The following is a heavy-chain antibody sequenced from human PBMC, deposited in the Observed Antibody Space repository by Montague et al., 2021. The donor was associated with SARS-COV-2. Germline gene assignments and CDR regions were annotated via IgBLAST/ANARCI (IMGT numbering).Heavy chain of an antibody. CDR3: ARGALFYDSSGYYSDAFDI. Sequence: DPLSLPFPFSGGSISSYYWNWIRQSAGKGLEWIGRIYTSGSTNYDPSLKSRVTMSVDTSKNQFSLKLSSVTAADTAVYYCARGALFYDSSGYYSDAFDIWGQGTMVTVSS. CDR2: IYTSGST. CDR1: GGSISSYY. D-gene: IGHD3-22*01. V-gene: IGHV4-4*07. J-gene: IGHJ3*02.